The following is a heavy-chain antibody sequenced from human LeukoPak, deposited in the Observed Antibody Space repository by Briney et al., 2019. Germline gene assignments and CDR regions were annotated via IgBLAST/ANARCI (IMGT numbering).Heavy chain of an antibody. Sequence: SETLSLTCTVSGGSISSGSYYWSWIRQPPGKGLEWIGEINHSGSTNYNPSLKSRVTISVDTSKNQFSLKLSSVTAADTAVYYCARRYGSGSSFSNYYYYYYMDVWGKGTTVTVSS. D-gene: IGHD3-10*01. V-gene: IGHV4-39*07. CDR3: ARRYGSGSSFSNYYYYYYMDV. CDR2: INHSGST. CDR1: GGSISSGSYY. J-gene: IGHJ6*03.